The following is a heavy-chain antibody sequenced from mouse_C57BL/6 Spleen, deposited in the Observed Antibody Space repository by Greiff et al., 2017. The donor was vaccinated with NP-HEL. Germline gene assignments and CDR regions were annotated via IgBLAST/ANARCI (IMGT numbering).Heavy chain of an antibody. V-gene: IGHV1-80*01. CDR1: GYAFSSYW. CDR3: ARESLGSSYGFAY. D-gene: IGHD1-1*01. J-gene: IGHJ3*01. Sequence: QVQLQQSGAELVKPGASVKISCKASGYAFSSYWMNWVKQRPGKGLEWIGQIYPGDGDTNYNGKFKGKATLTADKSSSTAYMQLSSLTSEDSAVYFCARESLGSSYGFAYWGQGTLVTVSA. CDR2: IYPGDGDT.